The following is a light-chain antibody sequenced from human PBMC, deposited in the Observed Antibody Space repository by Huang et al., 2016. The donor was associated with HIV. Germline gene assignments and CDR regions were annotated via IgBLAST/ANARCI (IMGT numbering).Light chain of an antibody. CDR2: ATS. J-gene: IGKJ2*01. Sequence: DIQLTQSPSSLYAPVGDRVTITCRSSQSIGAYLNWYPLRPGRTPRLLISATSDLQGWVPSRFSSSRSGTEFTLTINNLQFQDFATYFCQQSYSFPRTFGQGTRLDIK. V-gene: IGKV1-39*01. CDR3: QQSYSFPRT. CDR1: QSIGAY.